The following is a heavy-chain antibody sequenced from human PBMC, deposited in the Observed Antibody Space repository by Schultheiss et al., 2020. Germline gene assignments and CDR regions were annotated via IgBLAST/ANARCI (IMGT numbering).Heavy chain of an antibody. CDR1: GGSISSGSYY. V-gene: IGHV4-30-4*08. Sequence: SETLSLTCTVSGGSISSGSYYWSWIRQPPGKGLEWIGYIYYSGSTYYNPSLKSRVTISVDTSKNQFSLKLSSVTAADTAVYYCASSSIAARSYYYGMDVWGQGTTVTVSS. J-gene: IGHJ6*02. D-gene: IGHD6-6*01. CDR3: ASSSIAARSYYYGMDV. CDR2: IYYSGST.